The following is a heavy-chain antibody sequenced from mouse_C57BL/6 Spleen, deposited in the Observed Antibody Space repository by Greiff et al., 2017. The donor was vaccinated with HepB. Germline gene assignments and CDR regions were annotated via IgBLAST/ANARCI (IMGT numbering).Heavy chain of an antibody. CDR2: ISNGGGST. CDR1: GFTFSDYY. V-gene: IGHV5-12*01. D-gene: IGHD1-1*01. CDR3: ARGSITTVFDY. Sequence: EVQLVESGGGLVQPGGSLKLSCAASGFTFSDYYMYWVRQTPEKRLEWVAYISNGGGSTYYPDTVEGRFTISRDNAKNTLYLQMSRLKSEDTAMYYCARGSITTVFDYWGQGTTLTVSS. J-gene: IGHJ2*01.